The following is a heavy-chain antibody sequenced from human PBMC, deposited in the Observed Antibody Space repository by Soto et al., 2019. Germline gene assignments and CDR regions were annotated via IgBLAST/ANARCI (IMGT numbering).Heavy chain of an antibody. CDR3: ARVVKEGDDGDYGRYYCDY. V-gene: IGHV1-18*04. CDR2: ISAYIGKT. CDR1: GYTFTTYG. D-gene: IGHD4-17*01. J-gene: IGHJ4*01. Sequence: QVQLVQSGAEVKKPGASVKVSCKASGYTFTTYGITWVRQAPGQGLEWMGWISAYIGKTNYAQTLQGRITVTTDTSTNTAYMELRSLRSDDTAVYYCARVVKEGDDGDYGRYYCDYWGHGTLVTVTS.